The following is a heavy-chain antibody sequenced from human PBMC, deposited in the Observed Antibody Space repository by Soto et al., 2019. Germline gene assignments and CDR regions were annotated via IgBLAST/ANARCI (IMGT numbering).Heavy chain of an antibody. J-gene: IGHJ6*02. Sequence: PGGSLRLSCAASGFTFSSYGMHWVRQAPGKGLEWVAVISYDGSNKYYADSVKGRFTISRDNSKNTLYLQMNSLRAEDTAVYYCAKDRGKYSNYVGFGMDVWGQGTTVTVYS. CDR1: GFTFSSYG. V-gene: IGHV3-30*18. CDR3: AKDRGKYSNYVGFGMDV. D-gene: IGHD4-4*01. CDR2: ISYDGSNK.